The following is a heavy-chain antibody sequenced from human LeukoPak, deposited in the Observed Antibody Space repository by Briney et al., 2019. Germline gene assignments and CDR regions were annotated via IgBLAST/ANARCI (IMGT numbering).Heavy chain of an antibody. D-gene: IGHD1-26*01. Sequence: GGSLRLSCAASGFTFSSYAMSLVRQAPGKGLEWVSAISGSGGSTYYADSVKGRFTISRDNSKNTLYLQMNSLRAEDTAVYYCARGSIVGATSSFDYWGQGTLVTVSS. J-gene: IGHJ4*02. CDR2: ISGSGGST. CDR3: ARGSIVGATSSFDY. V-gene: IGHV3-23*01. CDR1: GFTFSSYA.